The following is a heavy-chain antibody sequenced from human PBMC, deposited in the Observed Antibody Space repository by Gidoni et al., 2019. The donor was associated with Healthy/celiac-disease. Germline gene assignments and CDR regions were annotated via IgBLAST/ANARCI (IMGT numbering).Heavy chain of an antibody. J-gene: IGHJ4*02. D-gene: IGHD2-2*01. CDR3: AREERYCSSTSCYLARPFDY. Sequence: QVQLQQCGAGLLKPSETLSLTCAVYGGSFSGYSWSWIRQPPGKGLEWIGEINHSGSTNYNPSLKSRVTISVDTSKNQFSLKLSSVTAADTAVYYCAREERYCSSTSCYLARPFDYWGQGTLVTVSS. V-gene: IGHV4-34*01. CDR2: INHSGST. CDR1: GGSFSGYS.